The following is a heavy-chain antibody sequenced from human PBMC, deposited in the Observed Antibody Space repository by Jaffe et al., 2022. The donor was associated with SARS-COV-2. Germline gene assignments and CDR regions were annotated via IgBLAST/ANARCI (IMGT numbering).Heavy chain of an antibody. Sequence: EAQLVESGGGLVQPGGSLRLSCAASGFTFSRYWMTWVRQAPGKGLEWVANINHDGGDQYYLESVKGRFTISRDNAKNSLVLQMNTLRAEDTAIYYCTRRVANGGDWFDPWGQGTLVTVSS. CDR2: INHDGGDQ. V-gene: IGHV3-7*03. J-gene: IGHJ5*02. CDR3: TRRVANGGDWFDP. D-gene: IGHD2-8*01. CDR1: GFTFSRYW.